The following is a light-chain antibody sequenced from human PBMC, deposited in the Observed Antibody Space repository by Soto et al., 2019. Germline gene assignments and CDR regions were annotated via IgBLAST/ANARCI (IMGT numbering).Light chain of an antibody. Sequence: EIVLTQSPATLSLSHGERATLSCRASQSVSSYLAWYQQKPGQAPRLLIYDASNRATGIPARFSGSGSGTDFTLTISDVEPEDFAVYYCHQRQSWLRTFGQGTKVDIK. CDR3: HQRQSWLRT. CDR1: QSVSSY. J-gene: IGKJ1*01. CDR2: DAS. V-gene: IGKV3-11*01.